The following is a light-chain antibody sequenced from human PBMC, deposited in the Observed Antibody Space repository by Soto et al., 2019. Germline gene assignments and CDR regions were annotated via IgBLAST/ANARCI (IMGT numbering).Light chain of an antibody. V-gene: IGKV1-6*01. J-gene: IGKJ1*01. Sequence: AIPMTQSPSSLSASVGDRVTITCRASPGIRNDLGWYQQKPGKAPNLLIYAASNLESGVPSRFSGSGSGTDFTLTISSLQPEDFATYYCLQDYNYPRTFGQGTKVEIK. CDR1: PGIRND. CDR2: AAS. CDR3: LQDYNYPRT.